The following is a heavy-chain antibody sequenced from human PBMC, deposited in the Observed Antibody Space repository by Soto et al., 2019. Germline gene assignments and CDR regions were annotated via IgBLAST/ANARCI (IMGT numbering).Heavy chain of an antibody. CDR1: GFTVSSNY. V-gene: IGHV3-66*01. CDR2: IYSGGST. CDR3: ARDPNAYAFDI. Sequence: PGGSLRLSCAASGFTVSSNYMSWVRQAPGKGLEWVSVIYSGGSTYYADSVKGRFTISRDNSKNTLYLQMNSLRAEDTAVYYCARDPNAYAFDIWGQGTMVTVSS. J-gene: IGHJ3*02.